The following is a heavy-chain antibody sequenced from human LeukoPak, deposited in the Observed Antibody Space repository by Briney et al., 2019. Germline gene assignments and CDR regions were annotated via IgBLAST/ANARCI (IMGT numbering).Heavy chain of an antibody. D-gene: IGHD2-15*01. CDR3: ARDGGPYCSGGSCYFPFDY. CDR1: GGSISSYY. J-gene: IGHJ4*02. CDR2: IYTSGST. V-gene: IGHV4-4*07. Sequence: SETLSLTCTVSGGSISSYYWSWIRQPAGKGLEWIGRIYTSGSTNNNPSLKSRVTMSVDTSKNQFSLKLSSVTAADTAVYYCARDGGPYCSGGSCYFPFDYWGQGTLVTVSS.